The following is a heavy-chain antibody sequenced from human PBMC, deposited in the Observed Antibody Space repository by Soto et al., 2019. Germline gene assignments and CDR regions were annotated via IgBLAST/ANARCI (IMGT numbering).Heavy chain of an antibody. CDR3: AVSLVREILIFESSGMHV. CDR1: GGSFNNYA. V-gene: IGHV1-69*01. Sequence: QVHLVQSGAEVKKPGSSVKVSCKTSGGSFNNYAVSWVRQAPGQGLEWMGGIIPNFDTPNYAQKFQDRVTIIADESTSTVYRELRSFRSNDTAVYYCAVSLVREILIFESSGMHVWGQGTTVIVSS. D-gene: IGHD3-10*01. J-gene: IGHJ6*02. CDR2: IIPNFDTP.